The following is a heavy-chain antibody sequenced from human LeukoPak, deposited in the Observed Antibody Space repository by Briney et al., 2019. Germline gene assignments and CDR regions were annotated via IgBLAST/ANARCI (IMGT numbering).Heavy chain of an antibody. CDR3: ARGWDVDTAMATNYFDY. D-gene: IGHD5-18*01. Sequence: PGVSLRLSCAASGFTFSSYSMNWVRQAPGKGLEWVSSISSSSYIYYADSVKGRFTISRDNAKNSLYLQMNSLRAEDTAVYYCARGWDVDTAMATNYFDYWGQGTLVTVSS. J-gene: IGHJ4*02. V-gene: IGHV3-21*01. CDR2: ISSSSYI. CDR1: GFTFSSYS.